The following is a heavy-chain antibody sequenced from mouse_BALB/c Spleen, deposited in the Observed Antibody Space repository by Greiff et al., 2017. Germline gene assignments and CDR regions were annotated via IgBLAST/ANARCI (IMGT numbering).Heavy chain of an antibody. CDR3: ARQPYGNLYWYFDV. D-gene: IGHD2-1*01. CDR1: GFTFSSYY. Sequence: EVQGVESGGGLVKLGGSLKLSCAASGFTFSSYYMSWVRQTPEKRLELVAAINSNGGSTYYPDTVKGRFTISRDNAKNTLYLQMSSLKSEDTALYYCARQPYGNLYWYFDVWGAGTTVTVSS. J-gene: IGHJ1*01. V-gene: IGHV5-6-2*01. CDR2: INSNGGST.